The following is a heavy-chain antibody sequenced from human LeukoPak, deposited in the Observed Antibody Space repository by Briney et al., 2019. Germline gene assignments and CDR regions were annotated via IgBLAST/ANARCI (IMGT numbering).Heavy chain of an antibody. J-gene: IGHJ6*02. D-gene: IGHD4-11*01. V-gene: IGHV1-58*02. CDR2: IVVGSGNT. CDR3: AAVGAGNYVSYYGMDV. Sequence: SVKVSCKASGFTFTSSAMQRVRQARGQRLEGIGWIVVGSGNTNYAQKFQERVTITRDLSPSTAYMELRSLRSEDTAVYYCAAVGAGNYVSYYGMDVWGQGTTVTVSS. CDR1: GFTFTSSA.